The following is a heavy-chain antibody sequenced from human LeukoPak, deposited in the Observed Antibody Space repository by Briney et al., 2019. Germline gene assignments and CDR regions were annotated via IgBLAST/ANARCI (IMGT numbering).Heavy chain of an antibody. V-gene: IGHV4-34*01. D-gene: IGHD2-2*01. J-gene: IGHJ4*02. CDR2: INHSGST. CDR1: GGSFSGYY. Sequence: PSETLSLTCAVYGGSFSGYYWSWIRQPPGKGLEWIGEINHSGSTNYNPSLKSRVTISVDTSKNQFSLKLSSVTAADTAVYYCARGQGIVVAFFHYWGQGTLVTVSS. CDR3: ARGQGIVVAFFHY.